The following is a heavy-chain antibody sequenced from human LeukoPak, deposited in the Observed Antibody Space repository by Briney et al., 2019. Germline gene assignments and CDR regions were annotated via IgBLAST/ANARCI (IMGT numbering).Heavy chain of an antibody. V-gene: IGHV3-7*01. CDR1: GFTFSSYW. D-gene: IGHD3-10*01. CDR3: ARVEYYYGSGSYRVFDY. Sequence: GGSLRLSCAASGFTFSSYWMTWVRQTPGKGLEWVANIKQDGSEKDYVDSVKGRFTISRDNAKNSLYLQMNSLRAEDTAVYYCARVEYYYGSGSYRVFDYWGQGTLVTVSS. J-gene: IGHJ4*02. CDR2: IKQDGSEK.